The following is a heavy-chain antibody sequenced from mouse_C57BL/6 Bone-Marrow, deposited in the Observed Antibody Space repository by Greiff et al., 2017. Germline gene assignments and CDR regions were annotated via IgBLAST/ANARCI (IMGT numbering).Heavy chain of an antibody. Sequence: VQLQQPGTELVKPGASVKLSCKPSAYTFTSYCLTWVQQRPGQGLEWIGNINPGNGGTNYNEKFKSKATLTVDKSSSTAYMQLSSLTSEDSAVYYCARRASYYGSSSYAMDYWGQGTSVTVSS. V-gene: IGHV1-53*01. J-gene: IGHJ4*01. CDR3: ARRASYYGSSSYAMDY. CDR2: INPGNGGT. CDR1: AYTFTSYC. D-gene: IGHD1-1*01.